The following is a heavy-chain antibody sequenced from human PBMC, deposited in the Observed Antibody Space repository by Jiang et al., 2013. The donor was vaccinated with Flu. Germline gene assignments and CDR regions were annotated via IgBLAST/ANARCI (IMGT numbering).Heavy chain of an antibody. Sequence: VQLLESGGGLVQPGGSLRLSCAASGFTFSSYAMSWVRQAPGKGLEWVSAISGSGGSTYYADSVKGRFTISRDNSKNTLYLQMNSLRAEDTAVYYCAKDRGYRYSSGWDAFDIWGQGTMVTVSS. V-gene: IGHV3-23*01. CDR3: AKDRGYRYSSGWDAFDI. D-gene: IGHD6-19*01. J-gene: IGHJ3*02. CDR2: ISGSGGST. CDR1: GFTFSSYA.